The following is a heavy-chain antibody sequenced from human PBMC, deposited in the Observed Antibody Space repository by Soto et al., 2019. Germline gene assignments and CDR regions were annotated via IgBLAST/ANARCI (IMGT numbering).Heavy chain of an antibody. D-gene: IGHD3-22*01. J-gene: IGHJ3*02. CDR1: GGSISSGGYY. V-gene: IGHV4-31*03. CDR3: ARVGDSSGYAFDI. Sequence: QVQLQESGPGLVKPSQTLSLTCTVSGGSISSGGYYWSWIRQHPGKGLEWIGYIYYSGSTYYNPSLKNRDTISVDTSKNQFSLKLSSVTAADTAVYYCARVGDSSGYAFDIWGQGTMVTVSS. CDR2: IYYSGST.